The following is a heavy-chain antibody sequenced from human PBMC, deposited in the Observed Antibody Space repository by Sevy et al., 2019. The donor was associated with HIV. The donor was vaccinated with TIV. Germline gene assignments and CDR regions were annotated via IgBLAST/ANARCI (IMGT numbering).Heavy chain of an antibody. V-gene: IGHV3-23*01. CDR2: FSFGCGKI. Sequence: GGSLRLSCAASGFTFSNYAMSWVRQAPGKGLEWVSTFSFGCGKINYADSVKGRFTISRDNSKNPLYLQMNSLRAEDTALYYCGREGSHKPHDYWGQGTLVTVSS. CDR1: GFTFSNYA. J-gene: IGHJ4*02. CDR3: GREGSHKPHDY.